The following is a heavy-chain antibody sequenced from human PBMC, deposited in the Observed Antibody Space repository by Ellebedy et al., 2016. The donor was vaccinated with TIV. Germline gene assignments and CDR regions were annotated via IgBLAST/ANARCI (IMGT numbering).Heavy chain of an antibody. D-gene: IGHD4-23*01. CDR2: INPNSGGT. V-gene: IGHV1-2*02. J-gene: IGHJ6*02. CDR1: GYTFTGYY. Sequence: ASVKVSCKASGYTFTGYYMHWVRQAPGQGLEWMGWINPNSGGTSYAQKFQGRVTMTRDTSTSTVYMELSSLRSEDTAVYYCARTTVVRGYYYGMDVWGQGTTVTVSS. CDR3: ARTTVVRGYYYGMDV.